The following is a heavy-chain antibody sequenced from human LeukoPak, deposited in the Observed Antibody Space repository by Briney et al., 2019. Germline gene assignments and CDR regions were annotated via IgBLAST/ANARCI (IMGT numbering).Heavy chain of an antibody. J-gene: IGHJ3*02. CDR1: GGTFSSYA. D-gene: IGHD3-22*01. CDR2: IIPILGIA. Sequence: RASVKVSCKASGGTFSSYAISWVRQAPGQGLEWMGRIIPILGIANYAQKFQGRVTISADKSTSTAYMELSSLRSEDTAVYYCARAGRDSSGYSSYNDAFDIWGQGTMVTVSS. CDR3: ARAGRDSSGYSSYNDAFDI. V-gene: IGHV1-69*04.